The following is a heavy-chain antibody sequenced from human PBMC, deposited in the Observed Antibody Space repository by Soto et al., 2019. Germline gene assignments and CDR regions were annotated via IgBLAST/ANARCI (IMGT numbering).Heavy chain of an antibody. V-gene: IGHV4-31*03. CDR2: IYYSGST. D-gene: IGHD3-3*01. CDR1: GGSISSGGYY. CDR3: ARTYYDFWSGYSSNWFDP. J-gene: IGHJ5*02. Sequence: SETLSLTCTVSGGSISSGGYYWSWIRQHPGKGLEWIGYIYYSGSTYYNPSLKSRVTISVDTSKNQFSLKLSSVTAADTAVYYCARTYYDFWSGYSSNWFDPWGQGTLVTVSS.